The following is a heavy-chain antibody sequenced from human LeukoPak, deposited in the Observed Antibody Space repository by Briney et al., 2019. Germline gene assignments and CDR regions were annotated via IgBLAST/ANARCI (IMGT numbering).Heavy chain of an antibody. CDR3: ARSGYYDSSKHAFDI. CDR2: IIPIFGTA. Sequence: ASVKVSCKASGGTLSSYAISWVRQAPGQGLEWMGGIIPIFGTANYAQKSQGRVTITTDESTSTAYMELSSLRSEDTAVYYCARSGYYDSSKHAFDIWGQGTMVTVSS. D-gene: IGHD3-22*01. J-gene: IGHJ3*02. V-gene: IGHV1-69*05. CDR1: GGTLSSYA.